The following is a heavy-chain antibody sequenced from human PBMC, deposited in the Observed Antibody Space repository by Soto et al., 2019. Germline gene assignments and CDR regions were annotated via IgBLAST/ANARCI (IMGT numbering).Heavy chain of an antibody. J-gene: IGHJ5*02. CDR3: TRLFGVGLTGGGAYSWFDP. CDR2: VRTVAHNYAT. Sequence: GGSLRLSCAASGFTFRGSSMHWVRQASGSGLEWVGRVRTVAHNYATAYGASVNGRFTISRDDSKNTSYLQMNNLKTEDTATYYCTRLFGVGLTGGGAYSWFDPWGQGTRVTVSS. CDR1: GFTFRGSS. V-gene: IGHV3-73*01. D-gene: IGHD3-3*01.